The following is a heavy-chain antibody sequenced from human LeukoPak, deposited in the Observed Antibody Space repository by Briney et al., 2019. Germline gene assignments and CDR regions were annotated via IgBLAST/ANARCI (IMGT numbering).Heavy chain of an antibody. CDR2: ISGSGGST. CDR1: GFTLSSYA. Sequence: GGSLRLSCAASGFTLSSYAMSWVRQAPGKGLEWVSAISGSGGSTYYADSVKGRFTISRDNSKNTLYLQMNSLRAEDTAVYYCAKVMLWFGEAPFDYWGQGTLVTVSS. V-gene: IGHV3-23*01. J-gene: IGHJ4*02. CDR3: AKVMLWFGEAPFDY. D-gene: IGHD3-10*01.